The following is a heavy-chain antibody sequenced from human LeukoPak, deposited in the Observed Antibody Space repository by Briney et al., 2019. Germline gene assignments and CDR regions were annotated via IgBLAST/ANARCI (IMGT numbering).Heavy chain of an antibody. J-gene: IGHJ5*02. CDR3: AVDTGYCSSTSCYRNWFDP. D-gene: IGHD2-2*01. V-gene: IGHV1-18*01. CDR1: GGTFSSYA. CDR2: ISTYNGNA. Sequence: ASVKVSFKASGGTFSSYAISWVRQAPGQGLEWMGWISTYNGNANYAQRLQGRVTMTTDTSTSTDYMELRRLRSDDTAVYYCAVDTGYCSSTSCYRNWFDPWGQGTLVTASS.